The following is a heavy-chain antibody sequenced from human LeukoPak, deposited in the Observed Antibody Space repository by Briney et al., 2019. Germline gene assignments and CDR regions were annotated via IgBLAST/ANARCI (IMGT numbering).Heavy chain of an antibody. CDR2: IKQDGSEK. Sequence: GGSLRLSCAASGFSFSDFAVSWIRQAPGKGLEWVADIKQDGSEKYYVDSVKGRFTISRDNAKNSLYLQMNSLRAEDTAVYYCARNLPAADYWGQGTLVTVSS. CDR1: GFSFSDFA. CDR3: ARNLPAADY. J-gene: IGHJ4*02. D-gene: IGHD2-2*01. V-gene: IGHV3-7*01.